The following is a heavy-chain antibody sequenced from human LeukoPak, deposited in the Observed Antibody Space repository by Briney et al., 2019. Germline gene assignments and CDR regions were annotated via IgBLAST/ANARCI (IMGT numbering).Heavy chain of an antibody. Sequence: GASVKVSCKASGYTFTTYPIHWVRQAPGQGLEWMGWIDTNTGDPTYAQGFTGRFDFSLDTSVSTAYLQISGLKAEDTAVYYCARVAYDRSGYCDYWGQGTLVTVSS. V-gene: IGHV7-4-1*02. J-gene: IGHJ4*02. D-gene: IGHD3-22*01. CDR1: GYTFTTYP. CDR3: ARVAYDRSGYCDY. CDR2: IDTNTGDP.